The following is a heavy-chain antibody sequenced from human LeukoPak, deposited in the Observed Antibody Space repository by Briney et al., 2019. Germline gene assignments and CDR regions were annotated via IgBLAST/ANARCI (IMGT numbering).Heavy chain of an antibody. Sequence: PSETLSLTXTVSGGSISSYYWSWIRQPPGKGLEWIGYIYYTGSTNFNPSLKSRVTMSLDTSKNQFSLKLNSVTAADTAVYYCATGRAAAGSLGYWGQGTLVTVSS. CDR3: ATGRAAAGSLGY. CDR2: IYYTGST. D-gene: IGHD6-25*01. V-gene: IGHV4-59*01. J-gene: IGHJ4*02. CDR1: GGSISSYY.